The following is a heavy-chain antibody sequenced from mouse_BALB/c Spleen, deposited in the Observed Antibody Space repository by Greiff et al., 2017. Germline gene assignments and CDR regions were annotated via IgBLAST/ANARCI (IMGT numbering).Heavy chain of an antibody. Sequence: EVQLVESGGGLVQPGGSLKLSCAASGFTFSSYGMSWVRQTPDKRLELVATINSNGGSTYYPDSVKGRFTISRDNAKNTLYLQMSSLKSEDTAMYYCARGDYDGGYAMDYWGQGTSVTVSS. D-gene: IGHD2-4*01. V-gene: IGHV5-6-3*01. CDR2: INSNGGST. CDR3: ARGDYDGGYAMDY. CDR1: GFTFSSYG. J-gene: IGHJ4*01.